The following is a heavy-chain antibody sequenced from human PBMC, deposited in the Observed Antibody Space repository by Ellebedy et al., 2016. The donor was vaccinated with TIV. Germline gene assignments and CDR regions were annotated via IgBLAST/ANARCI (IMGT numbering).Heavy chain of an antibody. CDR2: IFHSGST. D-gene: IGHD3-10*01. CDR1: GASISSGGYS. Sequence: LRLSCAVSGASISSGGYSWSWIRQPPGKGLEWIGYIFHSGSTFYNSFLKSRITISVDRSKNQISLKLSSVAAADTAVYYCARSGSIDVFDIWGQGTMVTVSS. V-gene: IGHV4-30-2*01. J-gene: IGHJ3*02. CDR3: ARSGSIDVFDI.